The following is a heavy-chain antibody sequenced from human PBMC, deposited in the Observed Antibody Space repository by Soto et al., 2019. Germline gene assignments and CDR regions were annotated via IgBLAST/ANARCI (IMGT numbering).Heavy chain of an antibody. CDR1: GFTFTSSA. CDR2: IVVGSGNT. V-gene: IGHV1-58*02. Sequence: SVKVSCKASGFTFTSSAMQCVRQARGQRLEWIGWIVVGSGNTNYAQKFQERVTITRDMSTSTAYMELSSLRSEDTAVYYCAAYYGDYTFDIWGQGTMVTVSS. CDR3: AAYYGDYTFDI. J-gene: IGHJ3*02. D-gene: IGHD4-17*01.